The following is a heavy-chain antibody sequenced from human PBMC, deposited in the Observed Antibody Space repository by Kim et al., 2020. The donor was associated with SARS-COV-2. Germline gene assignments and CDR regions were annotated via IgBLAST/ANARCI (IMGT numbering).Heavy chain of an antibody. CDR3: SCATCGYYYVM. CDR1: GFTFSSSS. V-gene: IGHV3-64*01. J-gene: IGHJ6*01. D-gene: IGHD3-22*01. CDR2: ISINGGST. Sequence: GGSLRLSCAASGFTFSSSSMPWVRQAPGKGLEYVSAISINGGSTSNAYSVTGRFTISISNSKTTLSLYLRIMSAETMAVSYYSCATCGYYYVM.